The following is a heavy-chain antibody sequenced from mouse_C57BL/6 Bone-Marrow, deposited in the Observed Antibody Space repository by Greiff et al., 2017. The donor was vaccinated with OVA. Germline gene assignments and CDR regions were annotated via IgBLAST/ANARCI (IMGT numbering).Heavy chain of an antibody. J-gene: IGHJ2*01. CDR1: GYTFTSYW. CDR2: IHPNSGST. CDR3: ARWVLRKYFLDY. D-gene: IGHD1-1*01. Sequence: VQLQQPGAELVKPGASVKLSCKASGYTFTSYWMHWVKQRPGQGLEWIGMIHPNSGSTNYNEKFKSKATLTVDKSSSTAYMQLSSLTSEDSAVYYCARWVLRKYFLDYGGQGTTLTGSS. V-gene: IGHV1-64*01.